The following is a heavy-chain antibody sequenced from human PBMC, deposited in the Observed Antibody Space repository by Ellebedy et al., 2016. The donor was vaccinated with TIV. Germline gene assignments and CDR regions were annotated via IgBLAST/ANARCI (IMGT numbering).Heavy chain of an antibody. V-gene: IGHV4-39*01. CDR3: ARHGGSGWYSWFDP. CDR1: GGSISSSSYY. D-gene: IGHD6-19*01. CDR2: IYYSGST. J-gene: IGHJ5*02. Sequence: MPSETLSLTCTVSGGSISSSSYYWGWIRQPPGKGLEWIGSIYYSGSTYYNPSLKSRVTISVDTSKNQFSLKLSSVTAADTAVYYCARHGGSGWYSWFDPWGQGTLVTVSS.